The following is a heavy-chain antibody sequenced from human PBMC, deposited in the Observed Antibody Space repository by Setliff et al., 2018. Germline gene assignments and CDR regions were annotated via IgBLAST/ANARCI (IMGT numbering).Heavy chain of an antibody. V-gene: IGHV3-7*01. J-gene: IGHJ5*02. CDR2: IEPDGNKK. CDR1: GFTFSDYY. CDR3: VPGRGS. Sequence: TGGSLRLSCAASGFTFSDYYMSWIRQAPGKGLEWVATIEPDGNKKFYLDSVKGRFTISRDNAKNSLSLQMNSLRAEDTAVFYCVPGRGSWGQGALVTVSS. D-gene: IGHD6-25*01.